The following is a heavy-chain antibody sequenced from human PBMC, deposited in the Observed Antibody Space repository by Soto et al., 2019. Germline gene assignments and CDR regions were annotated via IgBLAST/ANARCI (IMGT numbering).Heavy chain of an antibody. CDR1: GYKFTNYW. Sequence: GESLKISCQGSGYKFTNYWISWVRQMPGKGLEWMGEIDPSDSYTTYSASFQGLVTFSVDKSISTAYLQWSSLKTSDTAIYFCAKSAVVIHAVPWDSWGTGTMVTVSS. J-gene: IGHJ4*02. CDR2: IDPSDSYT. V-gene: IGHV5-10-1*01. D-gene: IGHD2-2*01. CDR3: AKSAVVIHAVPWDS.